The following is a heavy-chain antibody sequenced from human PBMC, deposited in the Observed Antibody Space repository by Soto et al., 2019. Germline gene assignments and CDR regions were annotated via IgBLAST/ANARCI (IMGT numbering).Heavy chain of an antibody. Sequence: GGSLRLSCAAPGFRFSSYAMSWVRQAPGQGPEWLSVISASGGSAYYADSVRGRFTISRDNSKNTLYLQMKSLGAEDTAVYYCASSSALWHGMDAWGQGTTVTVSS. D-gene: IGHD6-6*01. CDR1: GFRFSSYA. J-gene: IGHJ6*02. V-gene: IGHV3-23*01. CDR3: ASSSALWHGMDA. CDR2: ISASGGSA.